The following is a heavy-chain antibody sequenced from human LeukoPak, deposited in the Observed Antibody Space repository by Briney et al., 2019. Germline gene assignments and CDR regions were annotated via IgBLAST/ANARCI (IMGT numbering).Heavy chain of an antibody. V-gene: IGHV1-2*06. CDR2: INPNSGDT. Sequence: GASVKVSCKASGYTFTGYYMHWVRQAPGQGLEWMGRINPNSGDTNYAQKFQGRVTMTRDTSISTAYMELSSLRSDDTALYYCARGPGITVAGGDDYWGQGALVTVSS. J-gene: IGHJ4*02. CDR3: ARGPGITVAGGDDY. D-gene: IGHD6-19*01. CDR1: GYTFTGYY.